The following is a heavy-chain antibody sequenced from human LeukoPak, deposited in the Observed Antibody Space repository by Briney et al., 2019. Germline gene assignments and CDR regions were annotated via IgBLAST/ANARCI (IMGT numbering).Heavy chain of an antibody. CDR1: GFTFDDYG. CDR2: INWNGGST. J-gene: IGHJ4*02. D-gene: IGHD3-22*01. CDR3: ARDTSYYYDSSGYYY. Sequence: GGSLRLSCAASGFTFDDYGMSWVRQAPGKGLEWVSGINWNGGSTGYADSVKGRFTISRDNAKNSLYLQMNSLRAEDTALYYCARDTSYYYDSSGYYYWGQGTLVTVSS. V-gene: IGHV3-20*04.